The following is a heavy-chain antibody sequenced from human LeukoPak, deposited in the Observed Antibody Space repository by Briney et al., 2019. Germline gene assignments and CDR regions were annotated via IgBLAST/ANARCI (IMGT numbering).Heavy chain of an antibody. D-gene: IGHD2-8*01. CDR1: GFTFSSHS. Sequence: GGSLRLSCVVSGFTFSSHSMSWVRQAPGKGLEWVADITREGSAAYYVDSVKGRFSISRDNAKNSRYLQMNSLRAEDTAVYYCAKDWHNGDDPLFDYWGQGTVVTVSS. CDR3: AKDWHNGDDPLFDY. V-gene: IGHV3-7*05. CDR2: ITREGSAA. J-gene: IGHJ4*02.